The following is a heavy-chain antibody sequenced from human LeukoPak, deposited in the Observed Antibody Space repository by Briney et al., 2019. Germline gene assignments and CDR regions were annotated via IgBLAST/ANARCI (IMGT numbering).Heavy chain of an antibody. Sequence: SETLSLTCTVSGVSISSEYYSWIRQPPGKGLEWIGYIYYSGSTNYNPSLKSRVTISVDKSKNQFSVKLSSVTAADTAVYYCARVRIVGADYYYYGMDVWGQGTTVTVSS. V-gene: IGHV4-59*08. D-gene: IGHD1-26*01. J-gene: IGHJ6*02. CDR3: ARVRIVGADYYYYGMDV. CDR2: IYYSGST. CDR1: GVSISSEY.